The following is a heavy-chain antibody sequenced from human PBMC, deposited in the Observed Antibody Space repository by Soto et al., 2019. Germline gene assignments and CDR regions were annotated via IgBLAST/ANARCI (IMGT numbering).Heavy chain of an antibody. CDR2: IYYSGST. CDR3: AREGYSSSWSIYGMDV. J-gene: IGHJ6*02. V-gene: IGHV4-59*01. Sequence: QVQLQESGPGLVKPSETLSLTCTVSGGSISSYYWSWIRQPPGKGLEWIGYIYYSGSTNYNPSLKRRVTISVDTSKNLFSLKLSSVTAADTAVYYCAREGYSSSWSIYGMDVGGQGTTVTVSS. D-gene: IGHD6-13*01. CDR1: GGSISSYY.